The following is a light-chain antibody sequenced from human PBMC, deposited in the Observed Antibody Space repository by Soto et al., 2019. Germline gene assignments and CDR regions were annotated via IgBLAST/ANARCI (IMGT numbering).Light chain of an antibody. V-gene: IGKV3-15*01. Sequence: EIVMTQSPATLSVSPGERAPLSCRARQSVSSNLAWYQQNPGQAPRLLIHGATTRATGIPARFSGSGSGTEFTLTISSLQSEDFTVYYCQQYYDWPITFGQGTRLENK. CDR3: QQYYDWPIT. J-gene: IGKJ5*01. CDR1: QSVSSN. CDR2: GAT.